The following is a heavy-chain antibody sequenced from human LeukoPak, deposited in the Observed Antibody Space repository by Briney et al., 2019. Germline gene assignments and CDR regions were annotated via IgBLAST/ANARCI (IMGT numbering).Heavy chain of an antibody. J-gene: IGHJ4*02. CDR2: VYSSGRT. V-gene: IGHV4-39*01. D-gene: IGHD5-12*01. Sequence: ASETLSLTCFVSGASISSSTYYWGWVRQPPGKGLEWIGSVYSSGRTCYNPSLKSRVTISGDTSKNQISLRLSSVTAADTALYYCARHPDSHTSGFIDWWGQGTLVTVST. CDR1: GASISSSTYY. CDR3: ARHPDSHTSGFIDW.